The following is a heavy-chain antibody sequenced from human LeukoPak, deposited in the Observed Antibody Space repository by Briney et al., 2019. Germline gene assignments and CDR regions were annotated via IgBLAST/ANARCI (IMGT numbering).Heavy chain of an antibody. Sequence: ASVKVSCKAAGGPFSSYAISWVRQAPGQGLEWMGGIIPMFGTANYAQKFQGRVTITADKSTSTAYMELSRLRSEDTAVYYCARITFPELWFGELSTNYGMDVWGKGTTVTVSS. D-gene: IGHD3-10*01. V-gene: IGHV1-69*06. CDR3: ARITFPELWFGELSTNYGMDV. J-gene: IGHJ6*04. CDR1: GGPFSSYA. CDR2: IIPMFGTA.